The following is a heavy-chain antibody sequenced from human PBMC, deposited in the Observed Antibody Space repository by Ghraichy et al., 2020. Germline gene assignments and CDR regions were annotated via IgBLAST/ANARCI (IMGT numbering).Heavy chain of an antibody. V-gene: IGHV4-34*01. J-gene: IGHJ5*02. D-gene: IGHD1-26*01. CDR2: INQSGRT. CDR1: GGSFNDYH. CDR3: ARPPLASPYSDWFDP. Sequence: ESLSLTCTVSGGSFNDYHWTWIRQSPEKGLEWIGEINQSGRTNYHPSFRSRVTMSTDTSKRQISLTLTSVTAADTAVYYCARPPLASPYSDWFDPWGQGTLVTVSS.